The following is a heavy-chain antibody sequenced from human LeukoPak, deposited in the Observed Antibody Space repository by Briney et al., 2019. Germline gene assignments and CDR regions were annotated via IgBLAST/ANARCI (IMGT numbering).Heavy chain of an antibody. J-gene: IGHJ4*02. CDR3: ARVRGSYASDY. CDR1: GFTFSSYA. Sequence: GGSLRLSCAASGFTFSSYAMSWVRQAPGKGLEWVSAISGSGGSTYYADSVKGRFTIPRDNAKNSLYLQMNSLRAEDTAVYYCARVRGSYASDYWGQGTLVTVSS. V-gene: IGHV3-23*01. D-gene: IGHD1-26*01. CDR2: ISGSGGST.